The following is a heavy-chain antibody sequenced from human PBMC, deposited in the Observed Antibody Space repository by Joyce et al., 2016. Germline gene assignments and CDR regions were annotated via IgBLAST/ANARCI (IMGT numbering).Heavy chain of an antibody. CDR3: AKTKYRGYGIDY. D-gene: IGHD5-12*01. V-gene: IGHV5-51*01. J-gene: IGHJ4*02. Sequence: EVQLVQSGAEVKKSGDSLKISCQASGYSFSDYWIAWVRQMPGKGLEWMVVIYPSYPDTKYSPSFQGQVTFSADKSTGTAFLQWSSLKASDTAMYYCAKTKYRGYGIDYWGRGTQVTVS. CDR1: GYSFSDYW. CDR2: IYPSYPDT.